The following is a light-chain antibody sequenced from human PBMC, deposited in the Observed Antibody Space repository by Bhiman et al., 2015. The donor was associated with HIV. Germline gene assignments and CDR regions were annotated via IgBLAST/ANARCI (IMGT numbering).Light chain of an antibody. Sequence: SYELTQPPSVSVSPGQTASITCSGDKLGDKYVCWYQQKPGQSPVLVIFQDNKRPSGIPERFSGSNSGNTATLTISGTQAVDEADYYCQAWDTTTEVFGAGTKVTVL. CDR1: KLGDKY. CDR3: QAWDTTTEV. CDR2: QDN. J-gene: IGLJ1*01. V-gene: IGLV3-1*01.